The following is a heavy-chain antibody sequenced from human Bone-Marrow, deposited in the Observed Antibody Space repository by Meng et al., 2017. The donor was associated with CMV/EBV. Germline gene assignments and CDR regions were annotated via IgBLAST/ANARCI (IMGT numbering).Heavy chain of an antibody. D-gene: IGHD2-8*01. CDR3: ARANHTLRMNNWFDP. Sequence: GESLKISCAASGFTFSSYAMHWVRQAPGKGLGWVAVISYDGSNKYYADSVKGRFTISRENSKNTLYLQMNSLRAEDTAVYYCARANHTLRMNNWFDPWGQGTLVTVSS. J-gene: IGHJ5*02. CDR2: ISYDGSNK. CDR1: GFTFSSYA. V-gene: IGHV3-30-3*01.